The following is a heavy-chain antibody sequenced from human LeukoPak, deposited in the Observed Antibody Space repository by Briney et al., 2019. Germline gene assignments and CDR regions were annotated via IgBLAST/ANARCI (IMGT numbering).Heavy chain of an antibody. CDR2: IYYSGST. Sequence: SDTLSLTCTVSGGSISSYYWSWIRQPPGKGLEWIGYIYYSGSTDYNPSLKSRVTISLHTSKNQFSLKLSSVTAADTAVYYCATYTPFETWGQGTMVTVSS. J-gene: IGHJ3*02. V-gene: IGHV4-59*07. CDR1: GGSISSYY. CDR3: ATYTPFET. D-gene: IGHD2-2*02.